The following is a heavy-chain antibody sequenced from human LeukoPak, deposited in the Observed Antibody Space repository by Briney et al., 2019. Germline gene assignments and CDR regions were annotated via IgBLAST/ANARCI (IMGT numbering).Heavy chain of an antibody. D-gene: IGHD5-12*01. CDR3: TTEGYSGYDII. J-gene: IGHJ4*02. CDR1: GFTFSDYE. V-gene: IGHV3-15*01. Sequence: GGSLRLSCAASGFTFSDYEMNWVRQAPGKGLEWVGLIKSKTDGGTTDYAAPVKGRFTISRDDSKNTLYLQMNSLKTEDTAVYYCTTEGYSGYDIIWGQGTLVTVSS. CDR2: IKSKTDGGTT.